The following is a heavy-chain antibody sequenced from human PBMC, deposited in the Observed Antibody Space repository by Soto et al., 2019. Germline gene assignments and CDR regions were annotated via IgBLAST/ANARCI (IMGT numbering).Heavy chain of an antibody. D-gene: IGHD2-15*01. CDR3: AKGGDCSGCDYYYYYGMDV. V-gene: IGHV3-23*01. CDR1: GFTFSSYA. Sequence: PGGSLRLSCAASGFTFSSYAMSWVRQAPGKGLEWVSAISGSGGSTYYADSVKGRFTISRDNSKNTLYLQMNSLRAEDTAVYYCAKGGDCSGCDYYYYYGMDVWGQGTTVTVSS. J-gene: IGHJ6*02. CDR2: ISGSGGST.